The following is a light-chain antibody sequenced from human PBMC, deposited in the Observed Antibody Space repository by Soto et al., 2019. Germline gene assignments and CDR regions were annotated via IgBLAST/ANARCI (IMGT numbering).Light chain of an antibody. V-gene: IGKV3-20*01. CDR3: QQYDNWPHT. Sequence: EIVLTQSPGTLSLSPGERATLSCRASQSVSSSYLAWYQQKPGQAPRLLIYGASSRATGIPDRFSGSGSGTDFTLTISSLQFQDFAVYYCQQYDNWPHTFGQGTKLEIK. CDR1: QSVSSSY. CDR2: GAS. J-gene: IGKJ2*01.